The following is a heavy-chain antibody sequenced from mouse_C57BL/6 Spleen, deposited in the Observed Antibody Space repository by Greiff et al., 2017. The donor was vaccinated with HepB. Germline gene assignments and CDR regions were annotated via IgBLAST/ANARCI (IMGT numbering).Heavy chain of an antibody. J-gene: IGHJ4*01. CDR2: ISSGSSTI. CDR1: GFTFSDYG. D-gene: IGHD2-10*01. Sequence: EVKLMESGGGLVKPGGSLKLSCAASGFTFSDYGMHWVRQAPEKGLEWVAYISSGSSTIYYADTVKGRFSISRDNDKNTLFLQMTSLRSEDTAMYYCARKPSYDEAMDYWGQGTSVTVSS. CDR3: ARKPSYDEAMDY. V-gene: IGHV5-17*01.